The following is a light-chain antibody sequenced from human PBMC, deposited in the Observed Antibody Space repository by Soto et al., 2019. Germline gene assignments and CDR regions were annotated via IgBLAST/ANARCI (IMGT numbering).Light chain of an antibody. Sequence: QSALTQPPSASGSPGQSVTISCTGTSSDVGGYNYVSWYQQHSGKAPNLMIYEVSKRPSGVPDRFSGSKSGNTASLTGSGLQAEDEADYYCSSYAGSNKFVVFGGGTQLTVL. J-gene: IGLJ2*01. CDR1: SSDVGGYNY. CDR3: SSYAGSNKFVV. V-gene: IGLV2-8*01. CDR2: EVS.